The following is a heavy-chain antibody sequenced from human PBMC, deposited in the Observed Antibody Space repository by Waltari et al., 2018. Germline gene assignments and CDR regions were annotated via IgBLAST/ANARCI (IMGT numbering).Heavy chain of an antibody. CDR3: AKDFTMIVVVTDY. Sequence: EVQLLESGGGLVQPGGSLRLSCAASGFPFSSYAMSWVRQAPGKGLGWVSAISGSGGSTYYADSVKGRFTISRDNSKNTLYLQMNSLRAEDTAVYYCAKDFTMIVVVTDYWGQGTLVTVSS. CDR1: GFPFSSYA. V-gene: IGHV3-23*01. D-gene: IGHD3-22*01. J-gene: IGHJ4*02. CDR2: ISGSGGST.